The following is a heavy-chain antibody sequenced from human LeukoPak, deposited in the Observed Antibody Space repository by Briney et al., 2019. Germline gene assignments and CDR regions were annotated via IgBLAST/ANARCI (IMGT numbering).Heavy chain of an antibody. CDR1: EFDFSSHA. CDR3: AKDMRFDWTPYYFDY. V-gene: IGHV3-23*01. J-gene: IGHJ4*02. CDR2: ISISGSKT. Sequence: GGFLRLSCAASEFDFSSHAMTWVRQAPGKGLEWVSAISISGSKTYYADSVKGRFTISRDNSKNTLYLQMNSLRAEDTAVYYCAKDMRFDWTPYYFDYWGQGTLVTVSS. D-gene: IGHD3-9*01.